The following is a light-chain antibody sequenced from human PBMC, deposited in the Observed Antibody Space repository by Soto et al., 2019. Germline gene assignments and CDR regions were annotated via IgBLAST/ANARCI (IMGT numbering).Light chain of an antibody. CDR2: DVS. CDR1: SSDVGAYNY. CDR3: CSYAGSYTFVI. J-gene: IGLJ2*01. Sequence: QSALTQPRSVSGSPGQSVTISCTGTSSDVGAYNYVSWYQQHPGKAPKLMIYDVSKRPSGVPDRFSGSKSANTASLTISGLQAKDEADYYCCSYAGSYTFVIFGGGTKLTVL. V-gene: IGLV2-11*01.